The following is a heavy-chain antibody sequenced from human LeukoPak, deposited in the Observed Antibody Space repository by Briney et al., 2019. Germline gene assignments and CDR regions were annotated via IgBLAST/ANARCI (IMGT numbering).Heavy chain of an antibody. V-gene: IGHV3-30-3*01. CDR3: ARAPLATIFGVVTYYFDY. Sequence: PGGSLRLSCAASGFTFSSYAMHWVRQAPGKGLEWVAVISYDGSNKYYADSVKGRFTISRDNSKNTLYLQMNSLRAEDTAVYYCARAPLATIFGVVTYYFDYWGQGTLVTVSS. CDR1: GFTFSSYA. J-gene: IGHJ4*02. D-gene: IGHD3-3*01. CDR2: ISYDGSNK.